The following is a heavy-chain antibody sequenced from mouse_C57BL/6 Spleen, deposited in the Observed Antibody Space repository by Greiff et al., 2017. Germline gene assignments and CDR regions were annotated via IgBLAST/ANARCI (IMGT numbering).Heavy chain of an antibody. CDR3: ARRYDYDDWYFDV. J-gene: IGHJ1*03. CDR2: IYPRSGNT. V-gene: IGHV1-81*01. D-gene: IGHD2-4*01. Sequence: VQLQQSGAELARPGASVKLSCKASGYTFTSYGISWVKQRTGQGLEWIGEIYPRSGNTYYNEKFKGKATLTADKSSSTAYMELRSLTSEDSAVYFCARRYDYDDWYFDVWGTGTTVTVSS. CDR1: GYTFTSYG.